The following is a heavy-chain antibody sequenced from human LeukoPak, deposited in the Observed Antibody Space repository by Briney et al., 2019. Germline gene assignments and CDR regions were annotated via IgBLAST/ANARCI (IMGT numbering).Heavy chain of an antibody. V-gene: IGHV3-23*01. J-gene: IGHJ4*02. CDR3: ARAPYRRYYGSGSQKNYFDY. D-gene: IGHD3-10*01. CDR2: ISGSGGST. Sequence: GGSLRLSCAASGFTFSSYAMSWVRQAPGKGLEWVSVISGSGGSTYYADSVKGRFTISRDNAKNTLYLQMNSLRAEDTAVYYCARAPYRRYYGSGSQKNYFDYWGQGTLVTVSS. CDR1: GFTFSSYA.